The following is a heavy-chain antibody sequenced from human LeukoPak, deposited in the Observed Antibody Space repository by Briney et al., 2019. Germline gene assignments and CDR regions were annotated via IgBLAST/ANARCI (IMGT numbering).Heavy chain of an antibody. J-gene: IGHJ4*02. D-gene: IGHD7-27*01. CDR2: TYYGSKWYI. Sequence: SQTLSLTCAISGDSVSSATWNWIRQSPSRGLEWLGRTYYGSKWYIDYGASVKSRITISPDTSKNQFSLQLNSVTPEDTAVYYCTRAPHHWGSDFWGQGTLVTVSS. V-gene: IGHV6-1*01. CDR1: GDSVSSAT. CDR3: TRAPHHWGSDF.